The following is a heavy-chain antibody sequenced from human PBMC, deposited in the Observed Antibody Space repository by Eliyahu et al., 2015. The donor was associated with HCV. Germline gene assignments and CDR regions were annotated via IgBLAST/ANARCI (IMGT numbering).Heavy chain of an antibody. D-gene: IGHD6-19*01. CDR1: XGSITTYS. Sequence: QVHLQESGPGLVKPSETLSLTCTVSXGSITTYSWSWIRQPPGKGLEWIGYIHYSGSTNYNPSLKSRVTISIDTSKNQFSLNLTSVTAADTAMYYCASGGGGIAVTGTGGWFDPWGQGTLVTVSS. CDR2: IHYSGST. V-gene: IGHV4-59*01. CDR3: ASGGGGIAVTGTGGWFDP. J-gene: IGHJ5*02.